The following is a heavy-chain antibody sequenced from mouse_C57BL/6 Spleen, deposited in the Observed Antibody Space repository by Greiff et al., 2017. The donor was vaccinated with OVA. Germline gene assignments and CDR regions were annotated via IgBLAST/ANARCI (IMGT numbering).Heavy chain of an antibody. CDR1: GYTFTSYW. Sequence: QVQLQHPGAELVRPGSSVKLSCKASGYTFTSYWMHWVKQRPIQGLEWIGNIDPSDSETHYNQKFKDKATLTVDKSSSTAYMQLSSLTSEDSAVYYCARWTTVPRYFDVWGTGTTVTVSS. CDR3: ARWTTVPRYFDV. J-gene: IGHJ1*03. V-gene: IGHV1-52*01. CDR2: IDPSDSET. D-gene: IGHD1-1*01.